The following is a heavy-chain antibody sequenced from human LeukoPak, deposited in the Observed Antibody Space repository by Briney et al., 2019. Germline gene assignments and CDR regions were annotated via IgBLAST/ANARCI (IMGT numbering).Heavy chain of an antibody. J-gene: IGHJ4*02. Sequence: GGSLRLSCAASGLTFSSYSMNWVRQAPGKGLEWVSSISSSSSYIYYADSVKGRFTISRDNAKNSLYLQMNSLRAEDTAVYYCARERQLVSDFDYWGQGTLVTVSS. V-gene: IGHV3-21*01. CDR3: ARERQLVSDFDY. D-gene: IGHD6-13*01. CDR1: GLTFSSYS. CDR2: ISSSSSYI.